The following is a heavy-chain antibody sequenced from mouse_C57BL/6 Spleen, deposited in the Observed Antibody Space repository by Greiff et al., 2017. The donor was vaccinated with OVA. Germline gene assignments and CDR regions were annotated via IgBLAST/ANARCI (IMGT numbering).Heavy chain of an antibody. CDR3: ARQGITTVVAPLPYWYFDV. Sequence: VQLQQPGAELVRPGSSVKLSCKASGYTFTSYWMHWVKQRPIQGLEWIGNIDPSDSETHYNQKFKDKATLTVDKSSSTAYMQLSSLTSEDSAVYYCARQGITTVVAPLPYWYFDVWGTGTTVTVSS. CDR1: GYTFTSYW. J-gene: IGHJ1*03. V-gene: IGHV1-52*01. CDR2: IDPSDSET. D-gene: IGHD1-1*01.